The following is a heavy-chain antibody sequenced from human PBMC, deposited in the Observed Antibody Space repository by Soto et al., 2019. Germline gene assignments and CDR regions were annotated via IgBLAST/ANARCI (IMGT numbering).Heavy chain of an antibody. J-gene: IGHJ3*02. Sequence: GGSLRLSCAASGFTFSSYDMHWVRQATGKGLEWVSAIGSGGDTYYPGSVKGRFTISRDNSKNTLYLQMNSLRAEDTAVYYCAKDWMDIVVVVAATGDAFDIWGQGTMVTVSS. D-gene: IGHD2-15*01. CDR2: IGSGGDT. CDR3: AKDWMDIVVVVAATGDAFDI. CDR1: GFTFSSYD. V-gene: IGHV3-13*01.